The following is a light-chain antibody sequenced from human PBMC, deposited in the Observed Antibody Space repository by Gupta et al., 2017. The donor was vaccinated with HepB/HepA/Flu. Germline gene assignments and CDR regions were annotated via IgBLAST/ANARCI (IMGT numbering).Light chain of an antibody. Sequence: DIVMTQSPLSLPVTPGEPASISCRSSQSLLHSNGYNYLDWYLQKPGQSPQLLIYLGSNRASGVPDRFSGSGSGTDFTLKISRVEAEDVGVYYCMQCLQTSLTFGHGTKVDIK. J-gene: IGKJ3*01. CDR2: LGS. CDR3: MQCLQTSLT. CDR1: QSLLHSNGYNY. V-gene: IGKV2-28*01.